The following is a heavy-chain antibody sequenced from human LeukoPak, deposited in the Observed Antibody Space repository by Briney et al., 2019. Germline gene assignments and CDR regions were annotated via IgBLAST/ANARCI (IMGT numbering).Heavy chain of an antibody. J-gene: IGHJ4*02. V-gene: IGHV4-34*01. CDR2: IYHSGST. Sequence: SETLSLTCAVYGGSFSGYYWSWIRQPPGKGLEWIGEIYHSGSTNYNPSLKSRVTISVDKSKNQFSLKLSSVTAADTAVYYCARGPGGSDYGDYYFDYWGQGTLVTVSS. CDR3: ARGPGGSDYGDYYFDY. CDR1: GGSFSGYY. D-gene: IGHD4-17*01.